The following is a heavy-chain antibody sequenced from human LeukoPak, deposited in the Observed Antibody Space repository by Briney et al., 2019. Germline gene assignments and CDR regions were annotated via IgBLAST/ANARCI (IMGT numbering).Heavy chain of an antibody. D-gene: IGHD3-16*01. Sequence: SETLSLTCTVSGASISSYYWSWIRQPPGKGLEWIGYIYYSVRTNYNPSLKSRVTISVDTSKNQFSLKLSSVTAADTAVYYCARVGVDRGSIWGQGTMVTVSS. CDR2: IYYSVRT. V-gene: IGHV4-59*01. CDR1: GASISSYY. CDR3: ARVGVDRGSI. J-gene: IGHJ3*02.